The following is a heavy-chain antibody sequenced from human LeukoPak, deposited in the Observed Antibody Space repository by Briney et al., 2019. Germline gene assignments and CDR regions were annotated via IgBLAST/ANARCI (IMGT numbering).Heavy chain of an antibody. V-gene: IGHV4-39*01. D-gene: IGHD3-16*01. CDR2: IYYSGST. J-gene: IGHJ4*02. CDR3: ARGRFRIMTH. Sequence: PSETLSLTCTVSGGSISSSSYYWGWIRQPPGKGLEWIGSIYYSGSTYYNPSLKSRVTISVDTSKNQFSLKLSSVTAADTAVYYCARGRFRIMTHWGQGTLVTVSS. CDR1: GGSISSSSYY.